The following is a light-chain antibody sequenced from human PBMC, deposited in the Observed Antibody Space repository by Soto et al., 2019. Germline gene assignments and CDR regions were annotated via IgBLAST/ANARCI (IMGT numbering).Light chain of an antibody. CDR3: SSYTSSSTSVV. CDR1: SSDVGGYNY. J-gene: IGLJ2*01. Sequence: QSALTQPASVSGSPGQSITISCTGTSSDVGGYNYVSWYQQHPGKAPKLMIYEVSNRPSGVSNRFSGSKSGNTASLTISGLQAEDEADYYCSSYTSSSTSVVLGGGTKVTVL. V-gene: IGLV2-14*01. CDR2: EVS.